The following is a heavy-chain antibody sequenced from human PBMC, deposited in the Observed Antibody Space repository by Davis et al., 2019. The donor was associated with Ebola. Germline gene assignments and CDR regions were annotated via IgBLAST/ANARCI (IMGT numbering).Heavy chain of an antibody. CDR2: MNPNSGNT. CDR1: GYTFTNYG. Sequence: ASVKVSCKASGYTFTNYGLNWVRQATGQGLEWMGWMNPNSGNTGYAQKFQGRVTMTRNTSISTAYMELSSLRSEDTAVYYCARYPSDLYYYYYGMDVWGQGTTVTVSS. V-gene: IGHV1-8*02. CDR3: ARYPSDLYYYYYGMDV. J-gene: IGHJ6*02.